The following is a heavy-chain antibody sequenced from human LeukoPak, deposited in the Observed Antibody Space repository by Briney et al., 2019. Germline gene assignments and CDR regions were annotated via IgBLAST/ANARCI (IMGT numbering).Heavy chain of an antibody. CDR3: ARGFGDGFREDY. CDR1: GYTFTGYY. V-gene: IGHV1-2*02. J-gene: IGHJ4*02. D-gene: IGHD5-24*01. Sequence: ASVKVSCKASGYTFTGYYIHWARQAPGQGLEWMGWIPNSGGAKYAQKFQGRVTMTRDTSISTAYMELSRLRSDDTAMYYCARGFGDGFREDYWGQGTLVTVSS. CDR2: IPNSGGA.